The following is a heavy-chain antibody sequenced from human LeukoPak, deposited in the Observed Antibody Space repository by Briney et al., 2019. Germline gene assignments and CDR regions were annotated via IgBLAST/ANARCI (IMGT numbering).Heavy chain of an antibody. V-gene: IGHV1-18*01. CDR3: ARGDCSSTSCYKSYNWFDP. Sequence: GASVKVSCKASGYTFTSYGISWVRQAPGQGLEWMGWISAYNGNTNYAQKLQGRVTMTTDTSTSTAYMELRSLRSDDTAVYYCARGDCSSTSCYKSYNWFDPWGQGTLVTVSS. CDR2: ISAYNGNT. CDR1: GYTFTSYG. J-gene: IGHJ5*02. D-gene: IGHD2-2*02.